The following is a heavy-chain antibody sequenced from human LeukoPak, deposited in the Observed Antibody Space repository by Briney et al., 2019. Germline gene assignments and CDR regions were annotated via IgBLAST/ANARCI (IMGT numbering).Heavy chain of an antibody. CDR3: ARVDSNNWYDSRGYFDY. Sequence: PSETLSLTCTVSGGFISSYYWSWVRQPPGKGLEWVGYIYYSGSTNYNPSLKSRVTISVDTSQNQFSLKLSSVTAADTAVYYCARVDSNNWYDSRGYFDYWGQGTLVTVSS. J-gene: IGHJ4*02. D-gene: IGHD6-13*01. CDR1: GGFISSYY. CDR2: IYYSGST. V-gene: IGHV4-59*01.